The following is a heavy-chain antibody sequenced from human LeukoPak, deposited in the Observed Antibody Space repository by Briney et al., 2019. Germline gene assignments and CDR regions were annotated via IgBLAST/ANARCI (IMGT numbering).Heavy chain of an antibody. D-gene: IGHD2-2*01. CDR3: ARPDCSSTSCYDWFDP. CDR2: INPNSGGT. Sequence: GASVKVSCKASGYTFTGYYMHWVRQTPGQGLEWMGWINPNSGGTNYAQKFQGRVTMTRDTSISTAYMELSRLRSDDTAVYYCARPDCSSTSCYDWFDPRGQGTLVTVSS. J-gene: IGHJ5*02. V-gene: IGHV1-2*02. CDR1: GYTFTGYY.